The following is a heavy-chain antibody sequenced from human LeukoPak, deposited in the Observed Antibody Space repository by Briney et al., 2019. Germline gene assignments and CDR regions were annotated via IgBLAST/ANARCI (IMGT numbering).Heavy chain of an antibody. CDR1: GGSISSGSYY. CDR3: ARERGNYYYYMDV. CDR2: IYTSGST. D-gene: IGHD3-16*01. V-gene: IGHV4-61*02. Sequence: SETLSLTCTVSGGSISSGSYYWSWIRQPAGKGLEWIGRIYTSGSTNYNPSLKSRVTISVDTSKNQFSLKLSSVTAADTAVYYCARERGNYYYYMDVWGKGTTVTISS. J-gene: IGHJ6*03.